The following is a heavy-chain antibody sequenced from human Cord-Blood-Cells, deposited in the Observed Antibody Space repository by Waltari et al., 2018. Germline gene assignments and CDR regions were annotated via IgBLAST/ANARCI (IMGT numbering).Heavy chain of an antibody. CDR1: GFTFSSYG. Sequence: QVQLVESGGGVVQPGGSLRLSCAASGFTFSSYGMHWVRQAPGKGLEWVAFIRYDGSNKYYADSVKGRFTISRDNSKNTLYLQMNSLRAEDTAGYYCAKDRSSIAAHDAFDIWGQGTMVTVSS. CDR2: IRYDGSNK. J-gene: IGHJ3*02. D-gene: IGHD6-6*01. V-gene: IGHV3-30*02. CDR3: AKDRSSIAAHDAFDI.